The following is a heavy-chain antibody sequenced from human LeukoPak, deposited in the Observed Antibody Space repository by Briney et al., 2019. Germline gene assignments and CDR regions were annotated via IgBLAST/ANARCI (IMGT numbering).Heavy chain of an antibody. CDR3: ARGRARRDGYSYLFDY. Sequence: PGGSLRLSCAASGFTFSSYWMHWVRQAPGKGLVWVSRINSDGSSTSYADSVKGRFTISRDNAKNTPYLQMNSLRAEDTAVYYCARGRARRDGYSYLFDYWGQGTLVTVSS. J-gene: IGHJ4*02. CDR1: GFTFSSYW. CDR2: INSDGSST. V-gene: IGHV3-74*01. D-gene: IGHD5-24*01.